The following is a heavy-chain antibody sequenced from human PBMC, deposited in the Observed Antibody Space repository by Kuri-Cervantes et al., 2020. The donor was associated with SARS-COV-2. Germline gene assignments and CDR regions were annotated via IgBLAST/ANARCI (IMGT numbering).Heavy chain of an antibody. D-gene: IGHD2-15*01. V-gene: IGHV3-15*07. CDR1: GFTFSNAW. Sequence: GESLKISWAASGFTFSNAWMNWVRQAPGEGLEWVGRIKSKTDGGTTDYAAAVKGRFTISRDDSKNTLYLQMNSLKTEDTAVYYCTTDSRVVLIAFDIWGQGTMVTVSS. CDR3: TTDSRVVLIAFDI. J-gene: IGHJ3*02. CDR2: IKSKTDGGTT.